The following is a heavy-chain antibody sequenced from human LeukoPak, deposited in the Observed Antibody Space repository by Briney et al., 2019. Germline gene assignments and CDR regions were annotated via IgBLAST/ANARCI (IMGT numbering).Heavy chain of an antibody. CDR2: ISSSSSYI. Sequence: GGSLRLSCAASGFTFSSYSMNWVRQAPGKGLEWVSSISSSSSYIYYADSVKGRFTISRDNAKNSLYLQMNSLRAEDTAVYYCARDRAYASSLGDFDYWGQGTLVTVSS. J-gene: IGHJ4*02. V-gene: IGHV3-21*01. CDR3: ARDRAYASSLGDFDY. D-gene: IGHD3-10*01. CDR1: GFTFSSYS.